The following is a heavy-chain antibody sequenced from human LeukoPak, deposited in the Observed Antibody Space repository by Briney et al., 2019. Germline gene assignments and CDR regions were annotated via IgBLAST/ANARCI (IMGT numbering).Heavy chain of an antibody. CDR3: ATDRSQQLVTPDYGMDV. V-gene: IGHV1-2*04. CDR1: GYTFTGYY. D-gene: IGHD6-13*01. J-gene: IGHJ6*02. Sequence: ASVKVSCKASGYTFTGYYMHWVRQAPGQGLEWMGWINPNSGGTNYAQKFQGWVTMTRDTSISTAYMELSRLRSDDTAVYYCATDRSQQLVTPDYGMDVWGQGTTVTVSS. CDR2: INPNSGGT.